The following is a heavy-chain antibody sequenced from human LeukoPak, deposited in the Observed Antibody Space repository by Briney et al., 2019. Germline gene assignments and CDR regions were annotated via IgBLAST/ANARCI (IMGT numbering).Heavy chain of an antibody. CDR1: GGSISSDY. D-gene: IGHD7-27*01. V-gene: IGHV4-59*01. CDR2: IYYSGTT. CDR3: AKGANWGSPDY. J-gene: IGHJ4*02. Sequence: SETLSLTCTVSGGSISSDYWSWIRQSPGKGLEWIGYIYYSGTTSYNPSLKSRVTISLDTSKNQFSLKLSSVTAADTAVYYCAKGANWGSPDYWGQGTLVTVSS.